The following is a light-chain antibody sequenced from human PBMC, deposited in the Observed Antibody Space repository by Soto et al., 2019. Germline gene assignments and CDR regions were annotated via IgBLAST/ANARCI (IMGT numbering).Light chain of an antibody. CDR2: DAS. Sequence: DIQMTQSPSSLSASVGDRVTITCRASQGINNYLIWYQQKPGKAPKLLIYDASTLQIGVPSRFSGAASGTDFSLTITSLQPEDVATYYCHQYDNLPPTFGQGTKLEIK. V-gene: IGKV1-33*01. CDR1: QGINNY. J-gene: IGKJ2*01. CDR3: HQYDNLPPT.